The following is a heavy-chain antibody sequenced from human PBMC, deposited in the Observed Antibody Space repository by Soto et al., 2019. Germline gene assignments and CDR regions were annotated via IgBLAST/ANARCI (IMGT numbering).Heavy chain of an antibody. Sequence: GGSLRLSCAASGFRFSDHYMTWIRQAPGKGLEWVSKISGGGTTIYYADSVKGRFTVSRDNAKNSLYLQMTSLRAEDTAVYYCAGDPYYYGSAFWGQGTLVTVSS. CDR3: AGDPYYYGSAF. V-gene: IGHV3-11*01. J-gene: IGHJ4*02. CDR1: GFRFSDHY. D-gene: IGHD3-10*01. CDR2: ISGGGTTI.